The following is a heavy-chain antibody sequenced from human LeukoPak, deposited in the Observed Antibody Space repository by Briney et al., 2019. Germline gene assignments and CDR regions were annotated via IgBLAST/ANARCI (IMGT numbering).Heavy chain of an antibody. D-gene: IGHD2-2*02. Sequence: SETLSLTCTVSGGSISSGSYYWSWIRQPAGKGLEWIGRIYTSGSTNYNPSLKSRVTISVDTSKNQFSLKLSSVTAADTAVYYCARVVVPAAIRGPRGYYYYYMDVWGKGTTVTVSS. J-gene: IGHJ6*03. V-gene: IGHV4-61*02. CDR1: GGSISSGSYY. CDR2: IYTSGST. CDR3: ARVVVPAAIRGPRGYYYYYMDV.